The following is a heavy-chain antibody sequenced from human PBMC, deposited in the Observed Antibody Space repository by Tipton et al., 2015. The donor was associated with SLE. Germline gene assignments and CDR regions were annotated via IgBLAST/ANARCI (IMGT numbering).Heavy chain of an antibody. CDR3: ARDLSSGWTDAFDI. CDR1: GGSISSSSYY. V-gene: IGHV4-39*07. J-gene: IGHJ3*02. Sequence: LRLSCTVSGGSISSSSYYWGWIRQPPGKGLEWIGSIYYSGSTYYNPSLKSRVTISVDTSKNQFSLKLSSVTAADTAVYYCARDLSSGWTDAFDIWGQGTMVTVSS. D-gene: IGHD6-19*01. CDR2: IYYSGST.